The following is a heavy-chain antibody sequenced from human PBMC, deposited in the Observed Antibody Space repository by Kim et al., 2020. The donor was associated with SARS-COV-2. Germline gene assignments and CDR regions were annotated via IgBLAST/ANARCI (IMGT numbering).Heavy chain of an antibody. CDR2: ISYDGSNK. D-gene: IGHD5-18*01. J-gene: IGHJ4*02. CDR1: GFTFSSYG. CDR3: AKESGTAMD. V-gene: IGHV3-30*18. Sequence: GGSLRLSCAASGFTFSSYGMHWVRQAPGKGLEWVAVISYDGSNKYYADSVKGRFTISRDNSKNTLYLQMNSLRAEDTAVYYCAKESGTAMDWGQGTLVTVSS.